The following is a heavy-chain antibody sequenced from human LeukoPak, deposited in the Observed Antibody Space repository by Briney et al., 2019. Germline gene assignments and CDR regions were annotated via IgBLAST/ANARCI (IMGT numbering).Heavy chain of an antibody. D-gene: IGHD5-18*01. CDR2: ISSSSSYI. CDR3: ARDPTAMVNWYFDL. Sequence: PGGSLRLSGAASGFTFSSYSMNWVRQAPGKGLEWVSSISSSSSYIYYADSVKGRFTISRDNAKNSLYLQMNSLRAEDTAVYYCARDPTAMVNWYFDLWGRGTLVTVSS. V-gene: IGHV3-21*01. CDR1: GFTFSSYS. J-gene: IGHJ2*01.